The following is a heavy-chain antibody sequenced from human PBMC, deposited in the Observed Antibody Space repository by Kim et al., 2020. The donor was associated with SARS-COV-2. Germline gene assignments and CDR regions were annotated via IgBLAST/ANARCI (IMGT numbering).Heavy chain of an antibody. V-gene: IGHV1-2*02. Sequence: ASVKVSCKASGYTFTGYYMHWVRQAPGQGLEWMGWINPNSGGTNYAQKFQGRVTMTRDTSISTAYMELSRLRSDDTAVYYCARAYDFWSGYPTTDYWGQGTLVTVSS. J-gene: IGHJ4*02. CDR3: ARAYDFWSGYPTTDY. CDR1: GYTFTGYY. D-gene: IGHD3-3*01. CDR2: INPNSGGT.